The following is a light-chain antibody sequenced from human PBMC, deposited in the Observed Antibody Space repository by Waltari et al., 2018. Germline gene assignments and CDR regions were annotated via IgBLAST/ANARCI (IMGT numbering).Light chain of an antibody. V-gene: IGLV5-45*03. CDR3: LIWHSSAWV. J-gene: IGLJ3*02. Sequence: QAVLTQPSSLSASPGASASLTCTLRSDINGGTYRINWYQQQPGSPPQYLLKYKSDSDKQQGSGVPSRFSGSKDASANAGILLISGLQSEDEADYYCLIWHSSAWVFGGGTKLTVL. CDR1: SDINGGTYR. CDR2: YKSDSDK.